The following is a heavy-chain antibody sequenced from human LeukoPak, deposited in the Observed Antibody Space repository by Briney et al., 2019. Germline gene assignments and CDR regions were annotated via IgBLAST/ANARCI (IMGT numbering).Heavy chain of an antibody. CDR1: GFTFDDYA. V-gene: IGHV3-9*01. CDR2: IGWNSGGI. D-gene: IGHD6-13*01. J-gene: IGHJ4*02. CDR3: VKVTAAGFVDH. Sequence: GGSLRLSCAASGFTFDDYAMHWVRQAPGKGLEWVSGIGWNSGGIVYADSVKGRFTTSRDNAKNSLYLQMNSLGAEDTAFYYCVKVTAAGFVDHWGQGTLVTVSS.